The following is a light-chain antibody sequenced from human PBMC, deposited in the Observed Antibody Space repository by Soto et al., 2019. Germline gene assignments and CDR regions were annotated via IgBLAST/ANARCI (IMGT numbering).Light chain of an antibody. CDR1: QSVSSN. J-gene: IGKJ4*01. Sequence: EIVMTQSPATLSVSPGERTTLSCRASQSVSSNLAWYQQKPGQAPRLLIYGASTKATGIPARFSASGSGTEFTLTISSLQSEDFAVYYGQHYYNWPPLNCGGGTKVEIK. CDR3: QHYYNWPPLN. CDR2: GAS. V-gene: IGKV3-15*01.